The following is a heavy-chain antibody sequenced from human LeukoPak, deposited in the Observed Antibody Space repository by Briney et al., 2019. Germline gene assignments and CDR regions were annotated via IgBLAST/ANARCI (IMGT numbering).Heavy chain of an antibody. CDR1: GGSISSGGYS. D-gene: IGHD3-10*01. J-gene: IGHJ6*02. Sequence: SQTLSLTCAVSGGSISSGGYSWSWIRQPPGKGLEWIGYIYHSGSTYYNPSLKSRVTISVDRSKNQFSLKLSSVTAADTAVYYCARLYGSGSLILTYYYGMDVWGQGTTVTVSS. V-gene: IGHV4-30-2*01. CDR2: IYHSGST. CDR3: ARLYGSGSLILTYYYGMDV.